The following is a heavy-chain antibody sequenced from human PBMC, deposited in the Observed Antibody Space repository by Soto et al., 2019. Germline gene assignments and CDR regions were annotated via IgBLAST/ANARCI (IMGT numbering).Heavy chain of an antibody. Sequence: GGSLRLSCAASGFTFSSYAMSWVRQAPGKGLEWVSAISGSGGSTYYADSVKGRFTISRDNSKNTLYLQMNSLRAEDTAVYYCAKAKYYYDSSGPDYWGQGTLVTVSS. V-gene: IGHV3-23*01. CDR3: AKAKYYYDSSGPDY. D-gene: IGHD3-22*01. CDR2: ISGSGGST. CDR1: GFTFSSYA. J-gene: IGHJ4*02.